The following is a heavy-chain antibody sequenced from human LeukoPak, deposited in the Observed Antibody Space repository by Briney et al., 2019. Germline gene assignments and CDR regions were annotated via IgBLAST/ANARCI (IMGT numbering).Heavy chain of an antibody. CDR2: ISGSGGST. D-gene: IGHD1-1*01. Sequence: GGSLRLSCAASGFTFSGHAMSWVRQAPGKGLEWVSAISGSGGSTYYADSVKGRFTISRDNSKNTLYLQMNSLRAEDTAVYYCAKWTGTTSYMDVWGKGTTVTVSS. J-gene: IGHJ6*03. CDR3: AKWTGTTSYMDV. CDR1: GFTFSGHA. V-gene: IGHV3-23*01.